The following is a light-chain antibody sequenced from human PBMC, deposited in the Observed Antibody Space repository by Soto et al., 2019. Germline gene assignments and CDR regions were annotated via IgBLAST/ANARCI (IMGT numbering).Light chain of an antibody. CDR2: AVS. J-gene: IGLJ2*01. V-gene: IGLV2-14*03. Sequence: QSALTQPASVSGSPGQSITISCTGSSSDVGDYNYVCWYQHHPGKAPKLMIYAVSNRPSGVSNRFSASKSGNTASLTISGLQAEDEADYYCSSYTSTTPGVLFGGGTKLTVL. CDR1: SSDVGDYNY. CDR3: SSYTSTTPGVL.